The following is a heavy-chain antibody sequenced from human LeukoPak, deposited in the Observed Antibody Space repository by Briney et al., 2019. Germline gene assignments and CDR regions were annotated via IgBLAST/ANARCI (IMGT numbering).Heavy chain of an antibody. J-gene: IGHJ4*02. D-gene: IGHD6-13*01. CDR3: ARTLYIAAVPGGFDY. CDR2: INPNSGGK. Sequence: VASVKVSCTASGYTFTGYYMHWVRQAPGQGPEWMGWINPNSGGKNFAQKFQGRVTMTRDTSISTVYMQLSRLRSDDTALYYCARTLYIAAVPGGFDYWGQGSLVTVSS. CDR1: GYTFTGYY. V-gene: IGHV1-2*02.